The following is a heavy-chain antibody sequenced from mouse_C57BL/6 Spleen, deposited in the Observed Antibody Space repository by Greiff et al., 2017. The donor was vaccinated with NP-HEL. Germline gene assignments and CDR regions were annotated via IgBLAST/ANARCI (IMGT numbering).Heavy chain of an antibody. J-gene: IGHJ4*01. CDR3: ARDGSYDGYYGAMDY. Sequence: EVMLVESEGGLVQPGSSMKLSCTASGFTFSDYYMAWVRQVPEKGLEWVANINYDGSSTYYLDSLKSRFIISRDNAKNILYLQMSSLKSEDTATYYCARDGSYDGYYGAMDYWGQGTSVTVSS. CDR2: INYDGSST. CDR1: GFTFSDYY. V-gene: IGHV5-16*01. D-gene: IGHD2-3*01.